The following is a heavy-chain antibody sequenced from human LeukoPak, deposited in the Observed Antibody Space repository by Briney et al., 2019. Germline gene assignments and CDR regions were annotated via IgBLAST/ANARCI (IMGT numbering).Heavy chain of an antibody. Sequence: SETLSLTCTVSGRSISSSSYYWGWIRQPPGKGLEWIGSIYSSGSTYYNPCLKSRVTISVDTSKNQFSLKLSSVTAADTAVYYCACYLYGHYGDYVFDHWGQGTLVTVSS. V-gene: IGHV4-39*01. J-gene: IGHJ4*02. CDR1: GRSISSSSYY. CDR3: ACYLYGHYGDYVFDH. CDR2: IYSSGST. D-gene: IGHD4-17*01.